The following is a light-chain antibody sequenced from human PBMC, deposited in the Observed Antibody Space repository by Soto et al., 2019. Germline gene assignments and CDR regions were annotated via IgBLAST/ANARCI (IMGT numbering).Light chain of an antibody. CDR2: GAS. CDR3: QQYGRSWT. J-gene: IGKJ1*01. CDR1: QSVSSSY. V-gene: IGKV3-20*01. Sequence: IVLTQSPGTLALSPGERATISCRSSQSVSSSYLAWYQQKPGQAPRLLIYGASSRATGIPDRFSGSGSGTDFTLTISRLEPEDFAVYYCQQYGRSWTFGQGTKVDI.